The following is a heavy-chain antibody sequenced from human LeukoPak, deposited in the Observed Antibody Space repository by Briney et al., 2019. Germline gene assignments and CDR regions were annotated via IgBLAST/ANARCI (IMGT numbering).Heavy chain of an antibody. CDR1: GFTFNTYG. Sequence: PGGSLRLSCAASGFTFNTYGMNWVGQAPGKGLEWVSIISSSGSDTYYADCVKGRFTIARDNPQNTLYLQMNILRADDTAIYYCARQGEGTTDYWGQGTLVTVSS. CDR2: ISSSGSDT. V-gene: IGHV3-23*01. CDR3: ARQGEGTTDY. D-gene: IGHD2/OR15-2a*01. J-gene: IGHJ4*02.